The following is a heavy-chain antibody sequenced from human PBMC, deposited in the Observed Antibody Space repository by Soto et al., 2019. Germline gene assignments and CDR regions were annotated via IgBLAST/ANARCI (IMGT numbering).Heavy chain of an antibody. CDR3: ARDIGSYAYGEGY. CDR1: GGSIESYW. Sequence: SVTLSLTCSLSGGSIESYWWSWIRQPAGKGLEWIGRVYSSGTTDYNPSLNSRATLSVETSKNQFSLKLSSVTAADTAVYYCARDIGSYAYGEGYWGQGIQVTVS. J-gene: IGHJ4*02. V-gene: IGHV4-4*07. D-gene: IGHD3-10*01. CDR2: VYSSGTT.